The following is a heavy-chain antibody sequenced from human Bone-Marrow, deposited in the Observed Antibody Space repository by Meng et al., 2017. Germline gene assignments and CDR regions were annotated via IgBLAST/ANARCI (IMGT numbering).Heavy chain of an antibody. CDR1: GGSIRSSSYY. Sequence: QLQLKESGPRLVKPSETLSLTCTVSGGSIRSSSYYWGWIRQPPGKGLEWIGSFYYSGSTYYNPSLKRRVTISVDTSKNQFSLKLRFVTAADTAVYYCARHQWGWYYFDYWGQGTLVTVSS. V-gene: IGHV4-39*01. CDR2: FYYSGST. D-gene: IGHD6-19*01. J-gene: IGHJ4*02. CDR3: ARHQWGWYYFDY.